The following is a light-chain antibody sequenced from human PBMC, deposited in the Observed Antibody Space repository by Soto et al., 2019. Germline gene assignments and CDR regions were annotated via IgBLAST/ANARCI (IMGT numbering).Light chain of an antibody. V-gene: IGLV3-9*01. Sequence: SYELTQPLSVSVALGQTARNTCGGNNSGDKIAQWYQQKPGQAPVLVIYRGSYRPSGIPERFSGSNSGNTATLTISRGQAGDEADYYCQVWDSSTVVFGGGTQLTVL. CDR1: NSGDKI. CDR3: QVWDSSTVV. CDR2: RGS. J-gene: IGLJ2*01.